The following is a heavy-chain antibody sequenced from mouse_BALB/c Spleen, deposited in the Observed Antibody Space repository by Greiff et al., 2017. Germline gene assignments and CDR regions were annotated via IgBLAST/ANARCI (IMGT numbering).Heavy chain of an antibody. J-gene: IGHJ2*01. CDR2: ISSGGSYT. V-gene: IGHV5-6-4*01. CDR1: GFTFSSYT. CDR3: TREVKRSEEWGYYFDY. Sequence: DVQLVESGGGLVKPGGSLKLSCAASGFTFSSYTMSWVRQTPEKRLEWVATISSGGSYTYYPDSVKGRFTISRDNAKNTLYLQMSSLKSEDTAMYYCTREVKRSEEWGYYFDYWGQGTTLTVSS. D-gene: IGHD2-12*01.